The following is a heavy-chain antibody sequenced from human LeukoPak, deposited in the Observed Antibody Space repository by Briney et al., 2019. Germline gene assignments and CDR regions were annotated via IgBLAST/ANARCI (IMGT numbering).Heavy chain of an antibody. CDR3: ARQGSRTDHSG. V-gene: IGHV3-11*01. CDR1: GFTFSDYY. Sequence: GGSLRLSCAASGFTFSDYYMSWIRQAPGKGLEWVSYIRSSGSTKYYADSVKGRFTISRDNAKKSLYLQMNSLRAEDTAVYYCARQGSRTDHSGWGQGTLVTVSS. CDR2: IRSSGSTK. J-gene: IGHJ4*02. D-gene: IGHD1-1*01.